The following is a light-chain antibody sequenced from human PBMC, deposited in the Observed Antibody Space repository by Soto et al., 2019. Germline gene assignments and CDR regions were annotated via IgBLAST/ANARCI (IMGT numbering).Light chain of an antibody. J-gene: IGKJ4*01. CDR3: QKYNSAPLT. CDR1: QGIAPY. CDR2: VTS. Sequence: DVQMTQSPSSLSAFVGDRVTITCRASQGIAPYLAWFQQKPGKVPKLLIYVTSTLQSGVPSRFSGSGSETDFNLSINSLQPEDVGTYYCQKYNSAPLTFGGGTKVEIK. V-gene: IGKV1-27*01.